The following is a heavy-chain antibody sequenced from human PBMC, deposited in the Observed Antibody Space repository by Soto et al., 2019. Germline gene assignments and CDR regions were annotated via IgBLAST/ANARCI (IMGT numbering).Heavy chain of an antibody. V-gene: IGHV4-38-2*02. CDR3: ARVKVGTTFFDN. Sequence: SETLSLTYNVSGFAISRGYYWSWVRQPPGKGLEWIGSIYPSVSSYHNPSLESRLTLSIDTSKNQFTLKLASVTAADTALYYCARVKVGTTFFDNWGQGTQVTVSS. CDR2: IYPSVSS. D-gene: IGHD1-1*01. CDR1: GFAISRGYY. J-gene: IGHJ4*02.